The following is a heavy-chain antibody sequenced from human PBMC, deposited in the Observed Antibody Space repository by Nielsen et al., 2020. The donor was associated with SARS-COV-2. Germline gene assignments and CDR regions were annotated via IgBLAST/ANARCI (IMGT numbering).Heavy chain of an antibody. J-gene: IGHJ5*02. D-gene: IGHD4-17*01. V-gene: IGHV3-23*01. CDR1: GFTFSSYA. CDR2: ISGSGGST. Sequence: GESLKISCAASGFTFSSYAMSWVRQAPGKGLEWVSAISGSGGSTYYADSVKGRFTISRDNSKNTLYLQMNSLRAEDTALYHCALSHDYGDFRFDPWGQGTLVTVSS. CDR3: ALSHDYGDFRFDP.